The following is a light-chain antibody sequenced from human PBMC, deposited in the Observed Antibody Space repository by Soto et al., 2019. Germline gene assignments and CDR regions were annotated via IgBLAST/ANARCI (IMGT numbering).Light chain of an antibody. Sequence: QSVLTQPASVSGSPGQSITISCTGSSSDVGGYNYVSWYQQHPGKAPKLMIYEVNNRPSGVPDRFSGSKSGKTASLTISGLQSEDEADYYCSSYSVTSTHYVFGSGTKVTVL. CDR1: SSDVGGYNY. J-gene: IGLJ1*01. CDR2: EVN. V-gene: IGLV2-14*01. CDR3: SSYSVTSTHYV.